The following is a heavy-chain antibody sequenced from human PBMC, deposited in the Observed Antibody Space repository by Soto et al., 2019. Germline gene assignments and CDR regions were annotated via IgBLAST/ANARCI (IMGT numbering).Heavy chain of an antibody. D-gene: IGHD2-2*01. V-gene: IGHV3-21*01. CDR2: ISSSSSYI. CDR1: GFTFSSYS. Sequence: GGSLRLSCAASGFTFSSYSMNWVRQAPGKGLEWVSSISSSSSYIYYADSVKGRFTISRDNAKNSLYLQMNSLRAEDTAVYYCAREGDAQYQLQFDYWGQGTLVTV. J-gene: IGHJ4*02. CDR3: AREGDAQYQLQFDY.